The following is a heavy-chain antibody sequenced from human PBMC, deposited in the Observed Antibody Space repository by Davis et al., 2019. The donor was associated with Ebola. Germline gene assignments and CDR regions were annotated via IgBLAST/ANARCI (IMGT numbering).Heavy chain of an antibody. CDR3: ARPYIPAAIGWWYFDL. J-gene: IGHJ2*01. V-gene: IGHV4-34*01. CDR2: IYYSGST. CDR1: GGSFSGYY. D-gene: IGHD2-2*01. Sequence: SETLSLTCAVYGGSFSGYYWSWIRQPPGKGLEWTGSIYYSGSTYYNPSLKSRVTISVDTSKNQFSLKLSSVTAADTAVYYCARPYIPAAIGWWYFDLWGRGTLVTVSS.